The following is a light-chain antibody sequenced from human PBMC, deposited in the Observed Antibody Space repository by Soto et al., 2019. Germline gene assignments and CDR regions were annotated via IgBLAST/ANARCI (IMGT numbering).Light chain of an antibody. Sequence: EIVLTQSPGTLSLSPGERATLSFRASQSVSNNYLAWYQQKPGQPPRLLIYGASSRATGIPDRFSGSGSGTDFTLTISRLEPEDFAVYYCQQYGNSPWTFGQGTKVDIK. J-gene: IGKJ1*01. CDR2: GAS. V-gene: IGKV3-20*01. CDR3: QQYGNSPWT. CDR1: QSVSNNY.